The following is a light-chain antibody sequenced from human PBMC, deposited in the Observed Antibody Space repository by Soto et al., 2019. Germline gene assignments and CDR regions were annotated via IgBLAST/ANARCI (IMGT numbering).Light chain of an antibody. CDR3: QQYDTLLT. J-gene: IGKJ4*01. V-gene: IGKV1-33*01. CDR1: QDINIY. Sequence: DIQMTQSPPSLSASVGDRVTITCQASQDINIYINWYKQRPGKAPEILIYDASRFKRGVPSRFSGGGSGTHFTFTLTGLQPEDFATYYCQQYDTLLTFGGGT. CDR2: DAS.